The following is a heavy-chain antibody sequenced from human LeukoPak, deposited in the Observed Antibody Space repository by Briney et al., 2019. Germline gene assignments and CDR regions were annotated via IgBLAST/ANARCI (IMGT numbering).Heavy chain of an antibody. CDR1: GFTFSSYS. CDR3: ARVSFGYTVDY. D-gene: IGHD3-16*02. V-gene: IGHV3-21*01. J-gene: IGHJ4*02. CDR2: ISSSSSYI. Sequence: GGSLRLSCAASGFTFSSYSMNWVRQAPGKGLEWVSSISSSSSYIYYADSVKGRFTISRDNAKNSLYLQMNSLRAEDTAVYYCARVSFGYTVDYWGQGTLVTVSS.